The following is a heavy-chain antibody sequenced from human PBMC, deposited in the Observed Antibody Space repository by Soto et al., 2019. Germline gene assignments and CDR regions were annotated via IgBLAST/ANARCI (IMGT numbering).Heavy chain of an antibody. CDR1: GYTFTGYY. CDR2: INPNSGGT. J-gene: IGHJ6*02. V-gene: IGHV1-2*04. CDR3: ARDGSSSSYYYYYGMDV. Sequence: ASVKVSCKASGYTFTGYYMHWVRQAPGQGLEWMGWINPNSGGTNYAQKFQGWVTMTRDTSISTAYMELSRLRSDDTAVYYCARDGSSSSYYYYYGMDVWGQGTKVTVSS. D-gene: IGHD6-6*01.